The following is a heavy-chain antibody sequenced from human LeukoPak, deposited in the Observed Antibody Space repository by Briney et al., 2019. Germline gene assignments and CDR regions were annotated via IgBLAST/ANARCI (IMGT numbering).Heavy chain of an antibody. CDR2: IYHSGST. V-gene: IGHV4-30-2*01. Sequence: SETLSLTCTVSGGSISSGGYYWSWIRQPPGKGLEWIGYIYHSGSTYYNPSLKSRVTISVDRSKNQFSLKLSSVTAADTAVYYCARVPVRSSSSTDYWGQGTLVTVSS. CDR1: GGSISSGGYY. D-gene: IGHD6-13*01. CDR3: ARVPVRSSSSTDY. J-gene: IGHJ4*02.